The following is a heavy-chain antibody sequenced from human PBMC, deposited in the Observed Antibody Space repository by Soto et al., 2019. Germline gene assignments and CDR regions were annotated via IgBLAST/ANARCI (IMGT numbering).Heavy chain of an antibody. V-gene: IGHV4-59*01. D-gene: IGHD6-6*01. J-gene: IGHJ5*02. CDR2: IHYSGST. CDR3: ARGGLAARKGRWFDP. CDR1: GGSINSYY. Sequence: QVQLQESGPGLVKPSETLSLTCTVSGGSINSYYWGWIRQPPGKGLEWIGYIHYSGSTNYNPSLKSRVTISVETPKNQFSLKVNSMTAADTAVYYWARGGLAARKGRWFDPWGQGTLVTVSS.